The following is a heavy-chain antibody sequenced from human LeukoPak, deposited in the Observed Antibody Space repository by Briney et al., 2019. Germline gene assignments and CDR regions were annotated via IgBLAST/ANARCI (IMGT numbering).Heavy chain of an antibody. V-gene: IGHV4-34*01. CDR2: INQSGST. Sequence: SETLSLTCAVYGGSFSGYYWNWIRQSPGKGLEWIGEINQSGSTSYNPSLKSRVTLSVDTSKNHFSLKVSSVTAADTAVYYCARRWNARLYNWFDPWGQGTLVTVSS. CDR3: ARRWNARLYNWFDP. D-gene: IGHD1-1*01. CDR1: GGSFSGYY. J-gene: IGHJ5*02.